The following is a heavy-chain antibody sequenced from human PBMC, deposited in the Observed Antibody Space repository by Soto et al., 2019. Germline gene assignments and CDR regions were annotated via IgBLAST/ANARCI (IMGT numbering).Heavy chain of an antibody. Sequence: QVQLVQSGAEVKKPGASVKVSCKASGYTFTSYDINWVRQATGQGLEWMGWMNPNSGNTGYAQKFQGRVTMTRNTSISTAYMELSSLSSADTAVYYCARNYDSSGYSDYWGQGTLVTVSS. J-gene: IGHJ4*02. V-gene: IGHV1-8*01. CDR3: ARNYDSSGYSDY. CDR1: GYTFTSYD. D-gene: IGHD3-22*01. CDR2: MNPNSGNT.